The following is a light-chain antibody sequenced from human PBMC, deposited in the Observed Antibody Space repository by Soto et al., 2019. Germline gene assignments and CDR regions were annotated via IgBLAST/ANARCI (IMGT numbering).Light chain of an antibody. CDR1: QSISSW. J-gene: IGKJ2*01. V-gene: IGKV1-5*01. CDR2: DAS. Sequence: DIQMTQSPSTLSASVGDRVTITCRASQSISSWLAWYQQKPGKAPKLLIYDASSLESGVPSRFSRSGSGTELTLTISKLQPDDFATYYSQQNNSYHTSGQGTKLEIK. CDR3: QQNNSYHT.